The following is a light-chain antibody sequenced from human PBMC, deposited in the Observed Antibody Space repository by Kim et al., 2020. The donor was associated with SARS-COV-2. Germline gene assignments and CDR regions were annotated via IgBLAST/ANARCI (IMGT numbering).Light chain of an antibody. CDR2: GAS. J-gene: IGKJ2*01. CDR1: QGVSSN. CDR3: HQYNNWHA. Sequence: EIVMTQSPATLSVSPGERATLSCRASQGVSSNLAWYQQKPGQAPRLLIYGASTRATGIPARFSGSGSVTEFTLTISSLQSEDFAVYYCHQYNNWHAFGQGTKLEI. V-gene: IGKV3-15*01.